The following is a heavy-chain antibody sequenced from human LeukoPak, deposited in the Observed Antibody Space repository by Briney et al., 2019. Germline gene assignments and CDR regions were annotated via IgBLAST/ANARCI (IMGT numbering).Heavy chain of an antibody. J-gene: IGHJ3*01. CDR1: GFTFTDYH. V-gene: IGHV3-72*01. Sequence: PGRSLRLSCAPSGFTFTDYHIDWVRQAPGKGLEWVGGTRIKAQCFALVYGAYDKGRFTLPGDVSVDTVNLQMDSPETDDTAVYLCARAPYYDAGGISRDAFGVWGQGTMVTVS. D-gene: IGHD3-22*01. CDR2: TRIKAQCFAL. CDR3: ARAPYYDAGGISRDAFGV.